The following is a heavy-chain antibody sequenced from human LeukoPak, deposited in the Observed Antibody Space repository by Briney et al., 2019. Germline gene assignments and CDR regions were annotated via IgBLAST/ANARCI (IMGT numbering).Heavy chain of an antibody. CDR3: ARGENNYGYYYFDY. Sequence: GGSLRLSCAASGFTFSSYSMNWVRQAPGKGLEWVSSISRSSNYIYYADSVKGRFTISRDNAKNSLYLQINSLRAEDTSVYYCARGENNYGYYYFDYWGQGTXVTVSS. CDR1: GFTFSSYS. J-gene: IGHJ4*02. CDR2: ISRSSNYI. D-gene: IGHD5-24*01. V-gene: IGHV3-21*01.